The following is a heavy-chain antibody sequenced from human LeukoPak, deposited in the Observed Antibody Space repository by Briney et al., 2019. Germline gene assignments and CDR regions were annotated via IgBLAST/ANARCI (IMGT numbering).Heavy chain of an antibody. Sequence: SATVSCKASGGTLSSYAISWVRQAPGEGLELIGGIIPIFGTANYPRKFQGRVKITADESTSTAYMELSSLRPEDTAVYYCARAAYNWNDYVHWGQETLVTVSS. CDR2: IIPIFGTA. V-gene: IGHV1-69*13. CDR3: ARAAYNWNDYVH. CDR1: GGTLSSYA. J-gene: IGHJ4*02. D-gene: IGHD1-20*01.